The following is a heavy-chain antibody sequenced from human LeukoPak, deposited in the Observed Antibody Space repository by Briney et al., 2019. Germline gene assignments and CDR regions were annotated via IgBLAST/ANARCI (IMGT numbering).Heavy chain of an antibody. J-gene: IGHJ6*02. D-gene: IGHD3-10*01. Sequence: VASVKVSCKVSGYTLTELSMHWVRQAPGKGLEWMGGFDPEDGETIYAQKFQGRVTMTEDTSTDTAYMELSSLRPEDTAVYYCATGAHRAGTLSYGMDVWGQGTTVTVSS. V-gene: IGHV1-24*01. CDR2: FDPEDGET. CDR3: ATGAHRAGTLSYGMDV. CDR1: GYTLTELS.